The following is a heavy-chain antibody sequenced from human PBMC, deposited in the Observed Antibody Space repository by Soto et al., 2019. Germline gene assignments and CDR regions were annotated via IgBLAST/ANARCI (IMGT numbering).Heavy chain of an antibody. Sequence: PSETLSLTCAVSGYSISSGYYWGWIRQPPGKGLEWIGSIYHSGSTYYNPSLKSRVTISVDTSKNQFSLKLSSVTAADTAVYYCATPAGSYYYDSSGYVLYWGQGTLVTVS. J-gene: IGHJ4*02. CDR3: ATPAGSYYYDSSGYVLY. CDR1: GYSISSGYY. D-gene: IGHD3-22*01. CDR2: IYHSGST. V-gene: IGHV4-38-2*01.